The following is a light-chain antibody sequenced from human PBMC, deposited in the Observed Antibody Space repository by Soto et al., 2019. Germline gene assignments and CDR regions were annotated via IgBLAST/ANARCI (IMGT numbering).Light chain of an antibody. Sequence: DFQITHSASTLSSSVLYRLSITCRASQTIRSLLAWYQQKPGKAPKALIYDASSLEPGVPSRFSGSGSGTEFTLSINSLQPDDFATYYCQQCYIYWTFGQGTKVDIK. V-gene: IGKV1-5*01. J-gene: IGKJ1*01. CDR2: DAS. CDR3: QQCYIYWT. CDR1: QTIRSL.